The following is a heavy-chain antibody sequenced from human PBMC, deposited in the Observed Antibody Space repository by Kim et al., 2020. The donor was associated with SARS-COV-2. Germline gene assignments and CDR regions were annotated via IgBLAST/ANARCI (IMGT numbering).Heavy chain of an antibody. CDR3: ARRFIRITIFGVVYDAFDI. J-gene: IGHJ3*02. V-gene: IGHV4-39*01. D-gene: IGHD3-3*01. Sequence: KSRVPTSRDTSKNQFSLKLSSVTAADTAVYYCARRFIRITIFGVVYDAFDIWGQGTMVTVSS.